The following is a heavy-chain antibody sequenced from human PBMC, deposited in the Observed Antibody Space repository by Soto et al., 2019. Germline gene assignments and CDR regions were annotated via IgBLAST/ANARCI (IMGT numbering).Heavy chain of an antibody. CDR3: ARDAVVVPSALYYFDY. J-gene: IGHJ4*02. Sequence: RASVKVSCKASGYTFTSYYMHWVRQAPGQGLEWMGIINPSGYGTSYAQKFQGRVTMTRDTSTTTFYMDLSSLRSEDTAVYFCARDAVVVPSALYYFDYWGQGTLVTVSS. D-gene: IGHD2-2*01. CDR2: INPSGYGT. CDR1: GYTFTSYY. V-gene: IGHV1-46*01.